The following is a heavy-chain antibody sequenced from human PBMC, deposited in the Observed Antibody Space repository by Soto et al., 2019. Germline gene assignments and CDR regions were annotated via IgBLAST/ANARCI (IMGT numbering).Heavy chain of an antibody. CDR1: GGTFSSYA. D-gene: IGHD1-1*01. CDR3: ASLLRHNWNAVGY. V-gene: IGHV1-69*13. Sequence: ASVKVSCKASGGTFSSYAISWVRPAPGQGLEWMGGIIPIVGTANYAQKFQGRVTITADXXXSXXXMXLXXLTXEXTAVYYCASLLRHNWNAVGYWGQGPLVAVSS. J-gene: IGHJ4*02. CDR2: IIPIVGTA.